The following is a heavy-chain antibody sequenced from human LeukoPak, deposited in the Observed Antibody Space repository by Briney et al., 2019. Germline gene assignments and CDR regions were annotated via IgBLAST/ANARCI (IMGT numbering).Heavy chain of an antibody. CDR1: GFTFSSYS. J-gene: IGHJ4*02. Sequence: GGSLRLSCAASGFTFSSYSMNWVRQAPGKGLEWVSSISSSSSYIYYADSVKGRFTISRDNAKNSLYLQMNSLRAEDTAVYYCARSGTIFGVVINIDVFDYWGQGTLVTVSS. V-gene: IGHV3-21*01. CDR2: ISSSSSYI. D-gene: IGHD3-3*01. CDR3: ARSGTIFGVVINIDVFDY.